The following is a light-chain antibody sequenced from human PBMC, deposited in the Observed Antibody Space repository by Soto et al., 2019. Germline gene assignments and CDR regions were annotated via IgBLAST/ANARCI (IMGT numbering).Light chain of an antibody. J-gene: IGKJ1*01. V-gene: IGKV1-8*01. CDR2: AAS. CDR3: QQYYTNQPT. CDR1: QIIRSY. Sequence: AIRMTQSPSSVSASTGDRITITCRASQIIRSYLAWYQQKPGKAPQLLISAASTLQSGVPSRFSGSGSGTEFPLTISCLQSEDFAIYYCQQYYTNQPTFGQGTTVEI.